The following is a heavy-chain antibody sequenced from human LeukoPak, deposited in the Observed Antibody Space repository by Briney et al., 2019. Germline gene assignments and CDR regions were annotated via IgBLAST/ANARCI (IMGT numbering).Heavy chain of an antibody. CDR2: IYPGDSDT. CDR1: GYSFTSYW. Sequence: GESLKISCMGSGYSFTSYWIGWVRQMPGKGLEWMGIIYPGDSDTRYSPSFQGQVTISADKSISTAYLQWSSLKASDTAMYYCARQSIGYYGSGSPPDYWGQGTLVTVSS. J-gene: IGHJ4*02. D-gene: IGHD3-10*01. V-gene: IGHV5-51*01. CDR3: ARQSIGYYGSGSPPDY.